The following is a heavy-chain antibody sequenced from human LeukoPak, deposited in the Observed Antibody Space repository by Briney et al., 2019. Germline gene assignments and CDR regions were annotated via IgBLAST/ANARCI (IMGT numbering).Heavy chain of an antibody. D-gene: IGHD2-15*01. Sequence: SGGSLRLSCAASGFTFSSYWMHWVRQAPGKGLEWVSNISGRDGSTYYADSVKGRFTISRDNSKNTLYLQMNSLRVEDTAVYYCAKSGLNRFDYWGQGTLVTVSS. V-gene: IGHV3-23*01. CDR1: GFTFSSYW. CDR2: ISGRDGST. J-gene: IGHJ4*02. CDR3: AKSGLNRFDY.